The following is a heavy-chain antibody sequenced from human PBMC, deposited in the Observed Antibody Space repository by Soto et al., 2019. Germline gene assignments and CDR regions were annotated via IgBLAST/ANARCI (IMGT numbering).Heavy chain of an antibody. CDR1: GFTFSLYD. CDR2: IGTAADT. V-gene: IGHV3-13*04. CDR3: ARRGTAATGGSEYFDY. D-gene: IGHD6-13*01. J-gene: IGHJ4*02. Sequence: GSLRLSCATSGFTFSLYDMYWVRQATGKSLEGVSAIGTAADTYYPGSVQGRFIISRDNANSFLYLQMNSLRAGDTAVYYCARRGTAATGGSEYFDYWGQGTLVTVSS.